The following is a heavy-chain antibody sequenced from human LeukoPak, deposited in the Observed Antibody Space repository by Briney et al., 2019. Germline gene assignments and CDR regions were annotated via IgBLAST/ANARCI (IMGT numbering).Heavy chain of an antibody. D-gene: IGHD3-10*01. CDR3: AKNGSGTSRAFDV. Sequence: PGGSLRLSCGASGFDFGIHAMNWVRQAPGKGLEWVSTIGSADKTYYADSVKGRFTISRDDSKSTLYLQMSSLRAEDTALYYCAKNGSGTSRAFDVWGQGTLVTVSS. CDR1: GFDFGIHA. J-gene: IGHJ3*01. V-gene: IGHV3-23*01. CDR2: IGSADKT.